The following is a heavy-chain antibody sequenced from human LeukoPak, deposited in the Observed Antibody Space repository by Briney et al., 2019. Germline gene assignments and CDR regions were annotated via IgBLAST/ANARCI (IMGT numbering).Heavy chain of an antibody. J-gene: IGHJ6*03. D-gene: IGHD4-17*01. Sequence: PGGSLRLSCAAPGITFSNYNMNWVRQAPGKGLEWISSITSSSSYTFYADSVKGRFTISRDNAKNSLYLQMNSLRAEDTAVYYCARGRKDYGDYFDYYYMDVWGKGTTVTVSS. CDR3: ARGRKDYGDYFDYYYMDV. CDR2: ITSSSSYT. V-gene: IGHV3-21*01. CDR1: GITFSNYN.